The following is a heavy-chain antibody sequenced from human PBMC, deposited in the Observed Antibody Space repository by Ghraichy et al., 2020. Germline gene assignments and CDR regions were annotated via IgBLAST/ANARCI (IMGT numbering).Heavy chain of an antibody. Sequence: SETLSLTCTVSGGSVSSGSYYWSWIRQPPGKGLEWIGYIYYSGSTNYNPSLKSRVTISVDTSKNQFSLKLSSVTAADTAVYYCARRGDVKPYDYWGQGTLVTVSS. J-gene: IGHJ4*02. D-gene: IGHD5-24*01. V-gene: IGHV4-61*01. CDR2: IYYSGST. CDR1: GGSVSSGSYY. CDR3: ARRGDVKPYDY.